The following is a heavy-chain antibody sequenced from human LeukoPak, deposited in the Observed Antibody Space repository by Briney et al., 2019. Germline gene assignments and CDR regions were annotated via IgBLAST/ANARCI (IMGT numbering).Heavy chain of an antibody. CDR2: IYYSGST. D-gene: IGHD4-23*01. Sequence: SETLSLTCTVSGGSISSGGYYWSWIRQHPGKSLEWIGYIYYSGSTYYNPSLKSRVTISVDTSKNQFSLKLSSVTAADTAVYYCARDRDYGGNHRWAFDIWGQGTMVTVSS. V-gene: IGHV4-31*03. CDR1: GGSISSGGYY. J-gene: IGHJ3*02. CDR3: ARDRDYGGNHRWAFDI.